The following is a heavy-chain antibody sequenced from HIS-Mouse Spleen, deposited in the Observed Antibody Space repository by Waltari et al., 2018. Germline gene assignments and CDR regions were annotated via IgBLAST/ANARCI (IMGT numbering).Heavy chain of an antibody. J-gene: IGHJ5*02. Sequence: QLQLQESGPGLVKPSETLSLTCTVSGGSISSSSYYWGWIRQPPGKGLEWIGSIYYSGSTYSNPSLKSRVTISVDTSKNQFSLKLSSVTAADTAVYYCARVAEWWFDPWGQGTLVTVSS. CDR2: IYYSGST. D-gene: IGHD2-8*01. V-gene: IGHV4-39*07. CDR1: GGSISSSSYY. CDR3: ARVAEWWFDP.